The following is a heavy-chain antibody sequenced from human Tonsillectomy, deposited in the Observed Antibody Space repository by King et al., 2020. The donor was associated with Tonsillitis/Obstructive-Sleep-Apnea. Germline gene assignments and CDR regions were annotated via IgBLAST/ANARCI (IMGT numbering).Heavy chain of an antibody. CDR3: AKKALMGGASAGTWFDP. CDR2: MNPNSGNT. V-gene: IGHV1-8*01. CDR1: GYTFTSYD. D-gene: IGHD6-13*01. J-gene: IGHJ5*02. Sequence: VQLVQSGAEVKKPGASVKVSCKTSGYTFTSYDIKWVRQATGQGLEWMGWMNPNSGNTGYAQKFQGRVTMTRNTSISTAYMELRSLRSEDTAVYYCAKKALMGGASAGTWFDPWGQGTLVTVSS.